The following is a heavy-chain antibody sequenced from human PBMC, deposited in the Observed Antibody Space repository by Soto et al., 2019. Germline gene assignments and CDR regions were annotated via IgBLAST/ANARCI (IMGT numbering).Heavy chain of an antibody. CDR2: ISYDGSNK. D-gene: IGHD6-19*01. V-gene: IGHV3-30-3*01. Sequence: GGSLRLSCGASGFTFSSYTMHCVRRAPGKGLEWVAVISYDGSNKYYADSVKGRFTISRDNSKTLYLQMNSLRAEDTAVYYCVRDTSPYSSGWHHRHSDYWGQGTLVTVSS. J-gene: IGHJ4*02. CDR1: GFTFSSYT. CDR3: VRDTSPYSSGWHHRHSDY.